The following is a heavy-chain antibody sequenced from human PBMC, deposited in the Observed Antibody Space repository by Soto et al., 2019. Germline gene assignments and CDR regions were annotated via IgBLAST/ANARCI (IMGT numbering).Heavy chain of an antibody. D-gene: IGHD6-6*01. CDR1: GYTFTSYG. Sequence: QVRLVQSGAELKEPGASVKVSCKASGYTFTSYGVSWVRQAPGQGLEWMGWISAYNGNTFHAKKVQGRVTMSTDTSTTTAYMELRSLRSDDTAVYYCARGSSTRPGATPFEVCGQGTMVTVSS. J-gene: IGHJ3*01. V-gene: IGHV1-18*01. CDR3: ARGSSTRPGATPFEV. CDR2: ISAYNGNT.